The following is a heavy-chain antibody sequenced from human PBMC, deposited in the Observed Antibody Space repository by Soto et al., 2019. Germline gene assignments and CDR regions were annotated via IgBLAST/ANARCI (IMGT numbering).Heavy chain of an antibody. J-gene: IGHJ6*02. CDR1: GFTFSSYA. Sequence: PGGSLRLSCAASGFTFSSYAMSWVRQAPGKGLEWVSAISGSGGSTYYADSVKGRFTISRDNSKNTLYLQMNSLRAEDTAVYYCASLGTYYYGSGSYYHYYGMDVWGQGTTVTVSS. V-gene: IGHV3-23*01. CDR3: ASLGTYYYGSGSYYHYYGMDV. CDR2: ISGSGGST. D-gene: IGHD3-10*01.